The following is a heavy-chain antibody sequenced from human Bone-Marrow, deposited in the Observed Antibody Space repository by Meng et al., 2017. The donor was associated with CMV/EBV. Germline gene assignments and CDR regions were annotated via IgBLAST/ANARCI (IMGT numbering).Heavy chain of an antibody. D-gene: IGHD3-3*01. CDR3: ARGGHSDFWSGPRYGFDI. CDR2: ISYDGSNK. Sequence: GESLKISCAASAFTFSSYTMHWVRQAPGKGLEWVAIISYDGSNKYYADSVKGRFIISRGNSKNTLYLQMNSLRAEDTAVYYCARGGHSDFWSGPRYGFDIWGQGTMVTVSS. CDR1: AFTFSSYT. J-gene: IGHJ3*02. V-gene: IGHV3-30*04.